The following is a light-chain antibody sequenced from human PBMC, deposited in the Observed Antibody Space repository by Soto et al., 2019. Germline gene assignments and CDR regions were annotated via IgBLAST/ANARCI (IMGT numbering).Light chain of an antibody. CDR3: SSFTVTITVL. CDR2: EVS. V-gene: IGLV2-14*01. CDR1: NSDVGGYDF. J-gene: IGLJ2*01. Sequence: QSVLTQPASVSGSPGQSITISCIGTNSDVGGYDFVSWYQQHPGKAPKLLIYEVSNRPSGVSNRFSGSKSGNTASLTMSGLQAEDEADYYCSSFTVTITVLFGGGTKVTVL.